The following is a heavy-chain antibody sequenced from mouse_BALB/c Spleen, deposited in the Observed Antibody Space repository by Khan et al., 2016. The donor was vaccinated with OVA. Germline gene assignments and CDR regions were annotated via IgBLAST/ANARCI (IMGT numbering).Heavy chain of an antibody. CDR1: GYAFTTYN. D-gene: IGHD2-3*01. CDR2: IDPYNGGT. Sequence: VQLQQSGPELVRPGASVKVSCKASGYAFTTYNIYWVKQSHGKSLEWIGYIDPYNGGTNYNQNFKDKATLTVDKSSSAAYMHLDSLTSEDSAVYFCARSSDGYYPLADGGQGTLVTVSA. V-gene: IGHV1S135*01. J-gene: IGHJ3*01. CDR3: ARSSDGYYPLAD.